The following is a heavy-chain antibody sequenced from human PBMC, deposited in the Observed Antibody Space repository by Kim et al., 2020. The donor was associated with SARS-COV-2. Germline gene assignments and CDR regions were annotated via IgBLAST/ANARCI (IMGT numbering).Heavy chain of an antibody. Sequence: SNKYYADSVKGRFTISRDNSKNTLYLQMNSLRAEDTAVYYCASGGWRFDYWGQGTLVTVSS. V-gene: IGHV3-33*01. CDR3: ASGGWRFDY. D-gene: IGHD6-19*01. J-gene: IGHJ4*02. CDR2: SNK.